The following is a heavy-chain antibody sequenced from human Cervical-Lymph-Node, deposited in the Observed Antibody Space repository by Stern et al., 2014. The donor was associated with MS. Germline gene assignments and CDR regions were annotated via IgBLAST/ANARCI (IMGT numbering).Heavy chain of an antibody. D-gene: IGHD4-23*01. V-gene: IGHV4-59*02. CDR1: GGSVYSYY. J-gene: IGHJ5*02. CDR3: ARQRYGGDPMFDL. CDR2: IYYTGTT. Sequence: QVQLQESGPGLVKPSETLSLTCTVSGGSVYSYYWDWIRQPPGKGLEWLGYIYYTGTTNYNPSLQSRVTLSLDTSKNQLSLKLTSVTAADTAVYFCARQRYGGDPMFDLWGQGTPVTVSS.